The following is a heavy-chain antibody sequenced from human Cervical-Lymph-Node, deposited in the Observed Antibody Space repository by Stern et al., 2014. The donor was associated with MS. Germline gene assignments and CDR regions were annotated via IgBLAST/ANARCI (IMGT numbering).Heavy chain of an antibody. CDR2: ISAYNGNT. J-gene: IGHJ4*02. CDR1: GYTFTSYG. D-gene: IGHD3-10*01. V-gene: IGHV1-18*04. Sequence: VQLVQSVAEVKKPGASVKGSCKASGYTFTSYGISWVRQAPGQGLEWMGWISAYNGNTNYAQKLQGRVTMTTDTSTSTAYMELRSLRSDDTAVYYCARDVRGYYGSGSYYPLYYFDYWGQGTLVTVSS. CDR3: ARDVRGYYGSGSYYPLYYFDY.